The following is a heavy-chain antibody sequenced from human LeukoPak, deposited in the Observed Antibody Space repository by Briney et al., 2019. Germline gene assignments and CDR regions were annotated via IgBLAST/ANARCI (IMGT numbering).Heavy chain of an antibody. D-gene: IGHD3-3*01. J-gene: IGHJ6*02. V-gene: IGHV1-18*01. CDR1: GYTFTNYV. CDR3: ARVNHTYYDFWSGYFPYYYYYGMDV. CDR2: ISAYNGNT. Sequence: ASVKVSCNASGYTFTNYVVNWVRQAPGQGLEWMGWISAYNGNTNYAQKLQGRVTMTTDTSTSTAYMELRSLRSDDTAVYYCARVNHTYYDFWSGYFPYYYYYGMDVWGQGTTVTVSS.